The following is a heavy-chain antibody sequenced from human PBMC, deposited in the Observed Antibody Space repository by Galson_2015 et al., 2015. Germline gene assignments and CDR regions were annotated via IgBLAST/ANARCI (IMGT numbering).Heavy chain of an antibody. CDR1: GFTFGDYA. CDR2: IRSKAYGGTT. CDR3: TRENSYDEFWSGYYIAPESYLDY. J-gene: IGHJ4*02. D-gene: IGHD3-3*01. V-gene: IGHV3-49*03. Sequence: SLRLSCAASGFTFGDYAMSWFRQAPGKGLEWVGFIRSKAYGGTTEYAASVKGRFTISRDDSKSIAYLQMNSLKTEDTAVYYCTRENSYDEFWSGYYIAPESYLDYWGQGTLVTVSS.